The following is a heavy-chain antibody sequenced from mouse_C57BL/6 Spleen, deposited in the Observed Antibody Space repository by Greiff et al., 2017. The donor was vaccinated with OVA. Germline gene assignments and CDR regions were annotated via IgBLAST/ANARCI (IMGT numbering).Heavy chain of an antibody. CDR3: ARSTTVVSPYFDD. V-gene: IGHV5-17*01. CDR2: ISSGSSTI. D-gene: IGHD1-1*01. Sequence: EVHLVESGGGLVKPGGSLKLSCAASGFTFSDYGMHWVRQAPEKGLEWVAYISSGSSTIYYADTVTGRFTISRDNAKNTLFLQMTSLRSEDAAMYYCARSTTVVSPYFDDWGQGTTLTVSS. J-gene: IGHJ2*01. CDR1: GFTFSDYG.